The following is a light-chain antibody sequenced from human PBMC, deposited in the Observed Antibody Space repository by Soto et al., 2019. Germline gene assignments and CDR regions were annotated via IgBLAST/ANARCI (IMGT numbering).Light chain of an antibody. CDR2: ANN. Sequence: QSVLTQPPSVSATPGQKVTISCSGSDSNLGAGYDVHWYQHLPGTAPKLLIYANNNRPSGVPDRFSGSKSGTSASLAITGLQAEDEADYYCQSYDSSRSPLYVFGTGTKVTVL. CDR1: DSNLGAGYD. V-gene: IGLV1-40*01. CDR3: QSYDSSRSPLYV. J-gene: IGLJ1*01.